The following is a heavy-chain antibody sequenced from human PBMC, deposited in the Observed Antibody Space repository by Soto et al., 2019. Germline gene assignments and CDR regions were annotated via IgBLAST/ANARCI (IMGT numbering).Heavy chain of an antibody. J-gene: IGHJ4*02. CDR1: GSTFSSYA. D-gene: IGHD4-17*01. CDR2: IIPIFGTA. Sequence: ASVKVSCKASGSTFSSYAISWVRQAPGQGLEWMGGIIPIFGTANYAQKFQGRVTITADESTSTAYMELSSLRSEDTAVYYCARVGNDYGDYDYWGQGTLVNVSS. V-gene: IGHV1-69*13. CDR3: ARVGNDYGDYDY.